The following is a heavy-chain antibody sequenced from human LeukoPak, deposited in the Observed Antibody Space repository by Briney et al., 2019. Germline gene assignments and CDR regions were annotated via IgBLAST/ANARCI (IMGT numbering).Heavy chain of an antibody. CDR2: IFYNGDT. CDR3: ASQGVYGYSSSWYPLYYFGY. CDR1: GGSSSSGTYS. V-gene: IGHV4-39*01. J-gene: IGHJ4*02. Sequence: KSSETLSLTCTVSGGSSSSGTYSWGWVRQPPGKGLEWIGSIFYNGDTFYNPSLKSRVTISVDTSKNQFSLKLSSVTAADTAVYYCASQGVYGYSSSWYPLYYFGYWGQGTLVTVSS. D-gene: IGHD6-13*01.